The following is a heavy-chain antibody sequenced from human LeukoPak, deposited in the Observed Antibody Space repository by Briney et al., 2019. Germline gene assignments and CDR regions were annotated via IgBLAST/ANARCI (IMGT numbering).Heavy chain of an antibody. CDR1: GFILSSSE. J-gene: IGHJ4*02. Sequence: GGSLRLSCAASGFILSSSEMNWVRQAPGKGLEWVSFIATDSTIYYADSVKGRFTLSRDNAKNSLYLQMNSLRAEDTAVYYCAKDFSGRWTLDYWGQGTLVTVSS. CDR2: IATDSTI. V-gene: IGHV3-48*03. D-gene: IGHD2-15*01. CDR3: AKDFSGRWTLDY.